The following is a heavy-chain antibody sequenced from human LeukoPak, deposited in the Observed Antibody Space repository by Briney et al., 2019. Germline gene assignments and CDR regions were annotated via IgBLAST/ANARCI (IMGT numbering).Heavy chain of an antibody. CDR2: ISYDGSNK. CDR1: GFTFSSYA. V-gene: IGHV3-30*04. D-gene: IGHD3/OR15-3a*01. J-gene: IGHJ4*02. Sequence: GRSLRLSCAASGFTFSSYAIHWVRQAPGKGLEWVAVISYDGSNKYYADSVKGRFTISRDNSKNTLYLQVNSLRAEDTAVYYCARTRTDFVGYYFDYWGQGTLVTVSS. CDR3: ARTRTDFVGYYFDY.